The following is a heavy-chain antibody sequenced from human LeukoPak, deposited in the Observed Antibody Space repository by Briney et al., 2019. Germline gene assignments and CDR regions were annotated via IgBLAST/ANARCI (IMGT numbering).Heavy chain of an antibody. V-gene: IGHV4-59*08. J-gene: IGHJ3*02. CDR3: ARRMAVAPTFDI. CDR1: GGSISSSY. CDR2: IYYSGST. D-gene: IGHD6-19*01. Sequence: SETLSLTCAVSGGSISSSYWSWIRQPPGKGLEWIGYIYYSGSTNYNPSLKSRVTISLDTSKNQFSLRLSSVTAADTALYYCARRMAVAPTFDIWGQGTMVTVSS.